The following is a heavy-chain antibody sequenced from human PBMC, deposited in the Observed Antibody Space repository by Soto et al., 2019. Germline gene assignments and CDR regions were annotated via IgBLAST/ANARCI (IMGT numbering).Heavy chain of an antibody. D-gene: IGHD3-10*01. Sequence: GGSLRLSCAAAGFSFNTYWMSWVRQAPGKWLEWVASINPDGFRKYFADSVKGRFTISRDSAENSLYLQMISLRSEDTAVYYCATARLDYYGSGSYYNDPQAFDPWGQGXLVT. CDR2: INPDGFRK. J-gene: IGHJ5*02. CDR3: ATARLDYYGSGSYYNDPQAFDP. V-gene: IGHV3-7*03. CDR1: GFSFNTYW.